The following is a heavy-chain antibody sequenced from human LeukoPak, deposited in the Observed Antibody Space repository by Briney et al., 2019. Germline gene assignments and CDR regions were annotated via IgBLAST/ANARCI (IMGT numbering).Heavy chain of an antibody. Sequence: SETLSLTCTVSGGSISSYYWSWIRQPPGKGLEWIGYIYYSGSTNYNPSLKSRVTISVDTSKNQFSLKLSSVTAADTAVYYCAGVTLEGGGLDYWGQGTLVTVSS. V-gene: IGHV4-59*01. D-gene: IGHD1-1*01. CDR2: IYYSGST. CDR3: AGVTLEGGGLDY. CDR1: GGSISSYY. J-gene: IGHJ4*02.